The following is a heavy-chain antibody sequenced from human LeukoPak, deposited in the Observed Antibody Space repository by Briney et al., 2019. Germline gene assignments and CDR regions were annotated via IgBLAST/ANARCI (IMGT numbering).Heavy chain of an antibody. Sequence: GSLRLSCTTSGFIFNNYAMTWVRQVPGKGLEWVASISGRGTTKYYGDSVKGRFTISRDNVTKTMFLQMSSLRGEDSAIYFCARRFCNGARCWGGFDYWGPGTLVTVSP. V-gene: IGHV3-23*01. CDR3: ARRFCNGARCWGGFDY. J-gene: IGHJ4*01. CDR2: ISGRGTTK. CDR1: GFIFNNYA. D-gene: IGHD3-3*01.